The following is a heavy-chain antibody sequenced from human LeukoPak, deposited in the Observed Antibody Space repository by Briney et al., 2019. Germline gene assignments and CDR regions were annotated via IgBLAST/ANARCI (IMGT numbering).Heavy chain of an antibody. Sequence: GGSLRLSCATSGFTFSTYVMSWVRQAPGKGLEWVSGISGSGDNTYYADSVKGRFTISRDNSKNTLYLQMNSLRAEDAAVYYCAKGSGYDTDFDYWGQGTLVTVSS. CDR2: ISGSGDNT. D-gene: IGHD3-9*01. CDR3: AKGSGYDTDFDY. V-gene: IGHV3-23*01. J-gene: IGHJ4*02. CDR1: GFTFSTYV.